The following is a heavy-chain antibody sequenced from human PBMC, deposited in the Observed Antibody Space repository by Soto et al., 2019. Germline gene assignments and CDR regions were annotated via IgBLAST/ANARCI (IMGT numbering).Heavy chain of an antibody. CDR1: GGTFSSYA. CDR3: ARGGDYYDSSGYPLRTFYY. Sequence: SVKVSCKASGGTFSSYAISWVRQAPGQGLERMGGIIPIVGTANYAQKFQGRVTITADESTSTAYMELSSLRSEDTAVYYCARGGDYYDSSGYPLRTFYYWGQGTLVTVSS. CDR2: IIPIVGTA. V-gene: IGHV1-69*13. J-gene: IGHJ4*02. D-gene: IGHD3-22*01.